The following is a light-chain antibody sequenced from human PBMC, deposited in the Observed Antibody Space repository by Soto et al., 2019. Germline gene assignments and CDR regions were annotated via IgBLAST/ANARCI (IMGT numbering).Light chain of an antibody. CDR3: QQYGSSPELT. J-gene: IGKJ4*01. CDR2: GAS. Sequence: EIVLTQSPGTLPLSPGERATLSCRASQSVSSSYLAWYQQKPGQAHRLIIYGASSRATGIPDRFSGSGSGTDFTLTISRLEPEDFAVYYCQQYGSSPELTFGGGTKVDIK. CDR1: QSVSSSY. V-gene: IGKV3-20*01.